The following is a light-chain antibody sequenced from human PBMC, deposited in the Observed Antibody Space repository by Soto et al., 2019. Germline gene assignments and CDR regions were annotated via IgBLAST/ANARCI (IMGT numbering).Light chain of an antibody. Sequence: DIQTTQSPSSLSASVGDRVTITCRASQSIGSYLIWYQQKPGKAPKLLTYAAASLQSGVPSRFSGSGSGTDFTLTISSLQPEDFATYYCQQCYSTPWTFGQGTKVEIK. CDR2: AAA. V-gene: IGKV1-39*01. CDR1: QSIGSY. CDR3: QQCYSTPWT. J-gene: IGKJ1*01.